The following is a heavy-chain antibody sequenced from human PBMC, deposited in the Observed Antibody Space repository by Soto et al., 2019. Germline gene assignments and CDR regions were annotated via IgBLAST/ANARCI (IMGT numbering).Heavy chain of an antibody. CDR2: IYPSDSDT. V-gene: IGHV5-51*01. CDR3: ARGGVSTRTFDY. CDR1: GYNFAGYW. D-gene: IGHD3-3*01. J-gene: IGHJ4*02. Sequence: GEPLKISCKGSGYNFAGYWIAWVRQMPGKGLELMGIIYPSDSDTRYRTSFQGQVTISADKSISSAYMQWSSLRASDTAMYYCARGGVSTRTFDYWGQGTPVTVSS.